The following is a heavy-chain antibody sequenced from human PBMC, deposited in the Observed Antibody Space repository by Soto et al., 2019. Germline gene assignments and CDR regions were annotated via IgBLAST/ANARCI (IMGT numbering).Heavy chain of an antibody. D-gene: IGHD3-10*01. Sequence: SDTLSLTCAVSGGSVSSGSYYWIWILQSPGKGLEWIGYIYYSGSTNYNPSLKSRVTISVDTSENQFSLKLSSVTAADTAVYYCARRPTTYGSTDYWGQGTLVTVSS. CDR3: ARRPTTYGSTDY. J-gene: IGHJ4*02. CDR1: GGSVSSGSYY. CDR2: IYYSGST. V-gene: IGHV4-61*01.